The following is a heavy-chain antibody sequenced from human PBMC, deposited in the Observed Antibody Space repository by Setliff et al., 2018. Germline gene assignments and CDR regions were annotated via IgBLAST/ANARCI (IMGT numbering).Heavy chain of an antibody. V-gene: IGHV4-38-2*02. D-gene: IGHD5-12*01. CDR3: ARLYGGYSGYWYFDL. CDR2: IYHSGST. Sequence: ASETLSLTCTVSGYSISSGYYWGWIRQPPGKGLEWIGSIYHSGSTYYNPSLKSRVTISIDTSKNQFSLKLSSVTAADTAVYYCARLYGGYSGYWYFDLWGRGTLVTVSS. J-gene: IGHJ2*01. CDR1: GYSISSGYY.